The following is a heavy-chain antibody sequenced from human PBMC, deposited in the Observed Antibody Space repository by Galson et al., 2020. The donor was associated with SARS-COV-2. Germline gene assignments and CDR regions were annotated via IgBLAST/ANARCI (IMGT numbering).Heavy chain of an antibody. Sequence: GGSLRLSYAASGFTFSSYAMHWVRQAPGKGLEWVAVISYDGSNKYYADSVKGRFTISRDNSKNTLYPQMNSLRAEDTAVYYCARVQSGSYWAAFDIWGQGTMVTVSS. V-gene: IGHV3-30*01. D-gene: IGHD1-26*01. J-gene: IGHJ3*02. CDR2: ISYDGSNK. CDR3: ARVQSGSYWAAFDI. CDR1: GFTFSSYA.